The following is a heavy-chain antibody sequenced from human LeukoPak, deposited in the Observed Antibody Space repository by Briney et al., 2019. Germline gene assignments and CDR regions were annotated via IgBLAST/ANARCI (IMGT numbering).Heavy chain of an antibody. J-gene: IGHJ5*02. CDR3: ARDIAGSRGEFDP. D-gene: IGHD3-16*01. CDR2: INPNSGGT. CDR1: GYTFTGYY. Sequence: ASVKVSCKASGYTFTGYYMHWVRQAPGQGLEWMGWINPNSGGTDYAQKFQGRVTMARDTSISTAYMELRSLRSDDTAVYYCARDIAGSRGEFDPWGQGTLVTVSS. V-gene: IGHV1-2*02.